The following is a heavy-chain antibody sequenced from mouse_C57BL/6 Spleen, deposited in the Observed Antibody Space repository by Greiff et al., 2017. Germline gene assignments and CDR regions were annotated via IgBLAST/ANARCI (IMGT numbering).Heavy chain of an antibody. J-gene: IGHJ1*03. Sequence: VQLQQSGAELVRPGASVTLSCKASGYTFTDYEMHWVKQTPVHGLEWIGAIDPETGGTAYNQKFKGKAILTADKSSSTAYMELRSLTSEDSAVYYGTRGGNWYFDVWGTGTTVTVAS. CDR2: IDPETGGT. CDR3: TRGGNWYFDV. CDR1: GYTFTDYE. V-gene: IGHV1-15*01.